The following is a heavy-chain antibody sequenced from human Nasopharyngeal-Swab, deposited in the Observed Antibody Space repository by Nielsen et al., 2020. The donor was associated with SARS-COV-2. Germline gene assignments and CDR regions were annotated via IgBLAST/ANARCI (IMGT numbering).Heavy chain of an antibody. J-gene: IGHJ4*02. V-gene: IGHV1-18*01. CDR1: GYTFTTLG. CDR3: ARDRGLEGYAYGVLDY. CDR2: IRGDNGYT. Sequence: ASVKVSCKASGYTFTTLGISWVQQAPAQGLEWMGWIRGDNGYTKYAQKFQDRVTLTRDTSTNTAYMELRSLGYDDTAVYYCARDRGLEGYAYGVLDYWGQGNLVTVSS. D-gene: IGHD5-18*01.